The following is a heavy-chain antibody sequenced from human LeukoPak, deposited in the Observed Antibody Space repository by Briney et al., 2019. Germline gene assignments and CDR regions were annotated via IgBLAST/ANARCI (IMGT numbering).Heavy chain of an antibody. CDR1: GYTFTGYY. CDR3: ARVEASSSWYSARYYFDY. V-gene: IGHV1-2*02. J-gene: IGHJ4*02. D-gene: IGHD6-13*01. Sequence: ASVKVSCKASGYTFTGYYMHWVRQAPGQGLEWMGWINPNSGGTNYAQKFQGRVTMTRDTSISTAYMELSRLRSDDTAVYYCARVEASSSWYSARYYFDYWGQGTLVTVSS. CDR2: INPNSGGT.